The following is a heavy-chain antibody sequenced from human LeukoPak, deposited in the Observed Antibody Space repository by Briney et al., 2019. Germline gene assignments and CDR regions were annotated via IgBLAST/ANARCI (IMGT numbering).Heavy chain of an antibody. D-gene: IGHD4-17*01. J-gene: IGHJ5*02. CDR3: ARTPMSYGDYRGWFDP. CDR2: VSYDGSNK. CDR1: GFTISAFA. Sequence: GGSLRLSCAASGFTISAFAMHWVRQAPDRRLEWVAVVSYDGSNKQYADSVRSRFAISRDISKNTVYLQMNSLRPEDTALYSCARTPMSYGDYRGWFDPWGQGTLVSASS. V-gene: IGHV3-30*09.